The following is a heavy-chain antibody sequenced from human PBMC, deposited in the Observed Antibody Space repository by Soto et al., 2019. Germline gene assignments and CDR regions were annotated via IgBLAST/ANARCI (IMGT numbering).Heavy chain of an antibody. Sequence: PGESLKISCKGSGYSLTDYWIGWVRQMPGKGLEFMGIIYPGDSDTRYSPSFQGHVTISADKSISTAYLQWSSLKASDTAMYYCARLQAAAGDNDLTFDYWGQGTLVTVSS. CDR1: GYSLTDYW. J-gene: IGHJ4*02. V-gene: IGHV5-51*01. D-gene: IGHD6-13*01. CDR2: IYPGDSDT. CDR3: ARLQAAAGDNDLTFDY.